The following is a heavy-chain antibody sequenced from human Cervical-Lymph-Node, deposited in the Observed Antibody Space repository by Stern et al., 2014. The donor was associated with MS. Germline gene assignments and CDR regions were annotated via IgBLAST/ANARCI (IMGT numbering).Heavy chain of an antibody. J-gene: IGHJ5*02. CDR3: ARGLAAAGLNWFDP. V-gene: IGHV1-18*01. Sequence: VQLVESGAEVKRPGASVKVSCKASGYIFTSYGISWVRQAPGRGLEWMGWISATNGNTNYAQKLQGRVTMTADTSTSTAYMELRSLSSDDTAVYYCARGLAAAGLNWFDPWGQGTPVTVSS. D-gene: IGHD6-13*01. CDR1: GYIFTSYG. CDR2: ISATNGNT.